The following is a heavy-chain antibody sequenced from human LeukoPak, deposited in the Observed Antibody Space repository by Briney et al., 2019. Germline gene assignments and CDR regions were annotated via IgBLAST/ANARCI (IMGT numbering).Heavy chain of an antibody. CDR2: ISWNSGSI. CDR3: AELGITMIGGV. Sequence: GGSLRLSCAASGFTFDDYAMHWVRQAPGKGLEWVSRISWNSGSIGYADSVKGRFTISRDNAKNSLYLQMNSLRAEDTAVYYCAELGITMIGGVWGKGTTVTISS. CDR1: GFTFDDYA. J-gene: IGHJ6*04. V-gene: IGHV3-9*01. D-gene: IGHD3-10*02.